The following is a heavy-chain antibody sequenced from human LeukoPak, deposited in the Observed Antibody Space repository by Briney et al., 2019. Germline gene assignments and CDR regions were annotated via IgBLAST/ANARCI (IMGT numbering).Heavy chain of an antibody. V-gene: IGHV4-39*07. CDR3: AKDTDYSTDHDAFDI. CDR1: GGSISSSNYY. D-gene: IGHD4-11*01. J-gene: IGHJ3*02. Sequence: PSETLSLTCTVSGGSISSSNYYWGWIRQPPGEGLEWIGSIYFSGTTYYNPSLKSRVTISVDTSKNQFSLKLSSVTAADTAVYYCAKDTDYSTDHDAFDIWGQGTMVTVSS. CDR2: IYFSGTT.